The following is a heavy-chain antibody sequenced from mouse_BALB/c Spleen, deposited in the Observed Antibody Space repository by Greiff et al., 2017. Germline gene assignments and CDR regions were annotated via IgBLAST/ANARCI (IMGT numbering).Heavy chain of an antibody. D-gene: IGHD2-4*01. CDR1: GFSLTSYG. CDR3: ARGGYDYWFAY. Sequence: VMLVESGPGLVAPSQSLSITCTVSGFSLTSYGVHWVRQPPGKGLEWLGVIWAGGSTNYNSALMSRLSISKDNSKSQVFLKMNSLQTDDTAMYYCARGGYDYWFAYWGQGTLVTVSA. CDR2: IWAGGST. J-gene: IGHJ3*01. V-gene: IGHV2-9*02.